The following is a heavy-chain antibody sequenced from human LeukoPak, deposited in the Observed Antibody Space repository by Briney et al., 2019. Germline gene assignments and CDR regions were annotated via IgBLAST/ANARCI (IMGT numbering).Heavy chain of an antibody. CDR2: INHSGST. CDR3: ARSNSGYADY. J-gene: IGHJ4*02. V-gene: IGHV4-34*01. Sequence: SETLSLTCAVYGGSFSGYYWSWIRQPPGKGLEWIGEINHSGSTNYSPSLKSRVTISVDTSKNQFSLKLSSVTAADTAVYYCARSNSGYADYWGQGTLVTVSS. D-gene: IGHD3-22*01. CDR1: GGSFSGYY.